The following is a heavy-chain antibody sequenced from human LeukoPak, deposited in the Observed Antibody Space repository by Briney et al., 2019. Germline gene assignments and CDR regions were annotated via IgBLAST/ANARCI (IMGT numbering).Heavy chain of an antibody. V-gene: IGHV3-74*01. J-gene: IGHJ6*02. CDR3: ASDYSYGMDV. CDR2: INSDGSST. CDR1: GFTFSIYC. Sequence: GGSLRLSCAASGFTFSIYCMHSVRQAPGKGLVWVSRINSDGSSTSYADSVKGRFTISRDNAKNTLYLQMNSLRAEDTAVYYCASDYSYGMDVWGQGTTVTVSS.